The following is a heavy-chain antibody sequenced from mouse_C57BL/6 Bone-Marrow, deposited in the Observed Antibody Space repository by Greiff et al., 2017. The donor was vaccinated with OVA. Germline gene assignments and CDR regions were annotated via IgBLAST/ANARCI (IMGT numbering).Heavy chain of an antibody. CDR1: GFNIKDDY. Sequence: EVQLQQSGAELVRPGASVKLSCTASGFNIKDDYMHWVKQRPEQGLEWIGWLDPENGDTAYASKFQGKATITADTSSNTAYLQLSSLTSEDTAVYYCTTPIYYYGSSYYWGQGTTLTVSS. V-gene: IGHV14-4*01. CDR2: LDPENGDT. CDR3: TTPIYYYGSSYY. J-gene: IGHJ2*01. D-gene: IGHD1-1*01.